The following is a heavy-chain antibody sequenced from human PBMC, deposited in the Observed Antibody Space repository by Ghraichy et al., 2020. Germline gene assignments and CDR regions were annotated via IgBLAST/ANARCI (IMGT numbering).Heavy chain of an antibody. J-gene: IGHJ4*02. V-gene: IGHV3-23*01. CDR1: GFTFSSYA. Sequence: GESLNISCAASGFTFSSYAMSWVRQAPGKGLEWVSAISGSGGSTYYADSVKGRFTISRDNSKNTLYLQMNSLRAEDTAVYYCAKDQEKYRFGELYYWGQGTLVTVSS. CDR2: ISGSGGST. D-gene: IGHD3-10*01. CDR3: AKDQEKYRFGELYY.